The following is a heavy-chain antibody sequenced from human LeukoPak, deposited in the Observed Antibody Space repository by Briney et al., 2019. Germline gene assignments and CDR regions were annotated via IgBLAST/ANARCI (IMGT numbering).Heavy chain of an antibody. CDR2: ISGSGGST. D-gene: IGHD1-26*01. Sequence: GGTLRLSCAASGFTFSSYAMSWVRQAPGKGLEWVSSISGSGGSTSYADSVKGRFTISRDNSKNTLYLQMNSLRVEDTAVYYCAKGDTTWELPHDYWGQGTLVTVSS. V-gene: IGHV3-23*01. CDR1: GFTFSSYA. J-gene: IGHJ4*02. CDR3: AKGDTTWELPHDY.